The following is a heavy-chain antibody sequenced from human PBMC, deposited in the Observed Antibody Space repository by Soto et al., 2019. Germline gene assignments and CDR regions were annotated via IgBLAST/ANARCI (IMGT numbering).Heavy chain of an antibody. J-gene: IGHJ4*02. V-gene: IGHV2-5*02. CDR2: IDWDDDK. D-gene: IGHD6-13*01. CDR1: GFSLSTSGVG. CDR3: AHPSWYSSSWGRGRSERYIDY. Sequence: SGPTLVNPTQTLTLTCTFSGFSLSTSGVGVGWIRQPPGKALEWLALIDWDDDKRYSPSLKSRLTIAMYTSKNQVVLTLTNMDPVDTATYYCAHPSWYSSSWGRGRSERYIDYWGQGTLVTVSS.